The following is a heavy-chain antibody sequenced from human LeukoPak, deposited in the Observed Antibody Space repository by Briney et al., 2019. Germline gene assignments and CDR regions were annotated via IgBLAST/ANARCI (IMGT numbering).Heavy chain of an antibody. V-gene: IGHV4-59*08. CDR3: ARRDTAMEEFDY. CDR1: GGSISSYY. J-gene: IGHJ4*02. Sequence: SETLSLTCTVSGGSISSYYWSWIRQPPGKGLEWIGYIYYSGSTNYNPSLKSRVTISVDTSKNQFSLRLSSVTAADTAVYYCARRDTAMEEFDYWGQGTLVTVSS. D-gene: IGHD5-18*01. CDR2: IYYSGST.